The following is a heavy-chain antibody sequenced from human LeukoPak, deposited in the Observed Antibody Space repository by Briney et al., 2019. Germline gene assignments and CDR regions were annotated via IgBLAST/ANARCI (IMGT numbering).Heavy chain of an antibody. Sequence: GRSLRLSCAVSGLTFSSYWMFWVRHAPGEGLEWLPRITSDGSGTNYADSVKGRFTVSRDNSKSTLYLQRNSLRAEDTAVYFCARSLAASGGFDHGGDYWGQGTLVTVSS. J-gene: IGHJ4*02. CDR1: GLTFSSYW. D-gene: IGHD5-12*01. CDR3: ARSLAASGGFDHGGDY. V-gene: IGHV3-74*01. CDR2: ITSDGSGT.